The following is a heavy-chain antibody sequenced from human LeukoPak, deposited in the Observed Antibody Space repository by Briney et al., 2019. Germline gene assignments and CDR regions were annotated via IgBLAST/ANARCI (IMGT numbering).Heavy chain of an antibody. CDR3: ARARVVVPAAIGYWFDP. V-gene: IGHV4-31*03. J-gene: IGHJ5*02. CDR1: GGSISSGGYY. D-gene: IGHD2-2*01. CDR2: IYYSGST. Sequence: SETLSLTCTVSGGSISSGGYYWSWIRQHPGKGLEWIGYIYYSGSTYYNPSLKSRVTISVDTSKNQFSLKLSSVTAADTAVYYCARARVVVPAAIGYWFDPWGQGTLVTVSS.